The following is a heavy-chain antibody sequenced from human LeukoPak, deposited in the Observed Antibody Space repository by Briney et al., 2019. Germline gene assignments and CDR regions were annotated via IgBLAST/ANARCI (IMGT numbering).Heavy chain of an antibody. CDR1: GFTFSSYA. Sequence: PGGSLRLSCIASGFTFSSYAMSWVRQAPGKGLEWASTISNSDGNTYYADSVKGRFTIPGDNSKNTLYLQMNSLTAEDTAIYYCAKATGTLGNWGQGTLVTVSS. J-gene: IGHJ4*02. D-gene: IGHD1-1*01. CDR2: ISNSDGNT. V-gene: IGHV3-23*01. CDR3: AKATGTLGN.